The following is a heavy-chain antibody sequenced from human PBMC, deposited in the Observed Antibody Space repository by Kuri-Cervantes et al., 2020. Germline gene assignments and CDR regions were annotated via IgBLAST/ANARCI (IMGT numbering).Heavy chain of an antibody. CDR2: IKQDGSEK. V-gene: IGHV3-7*01. Sequence: GGSLRLSCAASGFTFSSYWMSWVRQAPGKGLEWVTNIKQDGSEKYYVDSVKGRFTISRDNAKNSLYLQMNSLRAEDTAVYYCASEGGYCSSTSCYGYYYMNVWGKGTTVTVSS. D-gene: IGHD2-2*03. CDR3: ASEGGYCSSTSCYGYYYMNV. J-gene: IGHJ6*03. CDR1: GFTFSSYW.